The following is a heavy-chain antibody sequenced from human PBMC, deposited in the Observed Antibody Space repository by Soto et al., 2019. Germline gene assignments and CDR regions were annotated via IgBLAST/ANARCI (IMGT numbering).Heavy chain of an antibody. CDR2: ISAYNGNT. J-gene: IGHJ4*02. D-gene: IGHD2-15*01. Sequence: ASVKVSCKASGYTFTSYGISWVRQAPGQGLEWMGWISAYNGNTNYAQKLQGRVTMTTDTSTSTAYMELRGLRSDDTAVYYCARDGRYCSGGSCYEYDYWGQGTLVTVSS. CDR3: ARDGRYCSGGSCYEYDY. V-gene: IGHV1-18*01. CDR1: GYTFTSYG.